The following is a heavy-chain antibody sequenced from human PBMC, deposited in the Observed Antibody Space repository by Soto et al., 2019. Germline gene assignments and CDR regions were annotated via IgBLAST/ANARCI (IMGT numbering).Heavy chain of an antibody. CDR2: IYWDDDK. J-gene: IGHJ4*02. CDR1: GFSLTSSGVG. CDR3: AHRVLRTVFGLVTTNAIYFDF. D-gene: IGHD3-3*01. V-gene: IGHV2-5*02. Sequence: QITLNESGPTVVRPTETLTLTCRFSGFSLTSSGVGVGWIRQSPGKAPEGLALIYWDDDKRDSASLKSRLTMTEATSKNQVVLTVSDLEPTDTATYYCAHRVLRTVFGLVTTNAIYFDFWGQGTPVAVSS.